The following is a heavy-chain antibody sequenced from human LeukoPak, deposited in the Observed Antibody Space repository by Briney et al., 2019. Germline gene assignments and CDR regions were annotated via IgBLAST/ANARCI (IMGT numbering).Heavy chain of an antibody. D-gene: IGHD3-10*01. CDR2: IIPIFGTP. V-gene: IGHV1-69*13. Sequence: SVKVSCKASGGAFSSYAITWVRQAPGQGLEWVGGIIPIFGTPTYAQKFQGRVTIAADESTLTAYMELSSLRSEDTAVYYCARDRGSGIDYWGQGTLVTVSS. CDR3: ARDRGSGIDY. CDR1: GGAFSSYA. J-gene: IGHJ4*02.